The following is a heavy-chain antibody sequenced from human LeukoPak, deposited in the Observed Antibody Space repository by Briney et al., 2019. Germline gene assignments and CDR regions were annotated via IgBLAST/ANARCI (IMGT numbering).Heavy chain of an antibody. D-gene: IGHD5-24*01. CDR2: INHSGST. CDR3: ARGRSVWLHPTGDAFDI. Sequence: SETLSLTCIVSGGSISSGFYYWGWIRQPPGKGLEWIGEINHSGSTNYNPSLKSRVTISVDTSKNQFSLKLSSVTAADTAVYYCARGRSVWLHPTGDAFDIWGQGTMVTVSS. J-gene: IGHJ3*02. CDR1: GGSISSGFYY. V-gene: IGHV4-39*07.